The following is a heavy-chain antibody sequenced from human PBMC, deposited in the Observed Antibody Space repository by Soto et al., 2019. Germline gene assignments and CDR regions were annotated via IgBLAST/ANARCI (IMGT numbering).Heavy chain of an antibody. Sequence: QVQLQESVPGLVKPSQTLSLTCTVSGGSISRGGYYWSWIRQHPGKGLEWIGYIYYSGSTSYNPALKRRLTISVVSSRNQFSLKLSSVTAADTAVYYGASGVIHWGQGTLVTVSS. J-gene: IGHJ4*02. CDR2: IYYSGST. CDR3: ASGVIH. CDR1: GGSISRGGYY. D-gene: IGHD3-16*02. V-gene: IGHV4-31*03.